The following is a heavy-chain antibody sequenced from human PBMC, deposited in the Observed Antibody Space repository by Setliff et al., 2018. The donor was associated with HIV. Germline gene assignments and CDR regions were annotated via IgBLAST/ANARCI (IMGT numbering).Heavy chain of an antibody. J-gene: IGHJ6*03. CDR3: ARVSYDYASYYMDV. CDR1: GGSFSGYY. D-gene: IGHD3-16*01. Sequence: KPSETLSLTCAVYGGSFSGYYWSWIRQPPGKGLEWIGEINHSGSTNYNPSLKSRVTISVDTSKNQFSLKLSSVTAADTAVYYCARVSYDYASYYMDVWGKGTTVTVSS. CDR2: INHSGST. V-gene: IGHV4-34*01.